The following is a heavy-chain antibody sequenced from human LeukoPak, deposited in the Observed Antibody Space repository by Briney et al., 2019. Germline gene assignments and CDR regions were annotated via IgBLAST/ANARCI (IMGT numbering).Heavy chain of an antibody. V-gene: IGHV3-64D*06. D-gene: IGHD2-21*02. Sequence: PGGSLTLSCSASGFTFSSYAMHWVRQAPGKGLEYVSTISSSGGSTYCADSVKGRFTISRDNSKNTLYLQMSSLRAEDTAVYYCVKRPYCGGDCYYFDYWGQGTLVTVSS. CDR2: ISSSGGST. CDR3: VKRPYCGGDCYYFDY. CDR1: GFTFSSYA. J-gene: IGHJ4*02.